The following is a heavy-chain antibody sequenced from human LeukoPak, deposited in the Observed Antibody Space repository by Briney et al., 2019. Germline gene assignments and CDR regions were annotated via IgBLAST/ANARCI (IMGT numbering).Heavy chain of an antibody. CDR1: GGSFSGYY. V-gene: IGHV4-34*01. D-gene: IGHD3-22*01. CDR3: ARGRRDSSGYYYRGRAFDI. Sequence: SETLSLTCAVYGGSFSGYYWSYIRQPPGKGLEWMGEINHSGSTNYRPSLKSRVTISVDTSKNQFSLKLSSVTAADTAVYYCARGRRDSSGYYYRGRAFDIWGQGTMVTVSS. J-gene: IGHJ3*02. CDR2: INHSGST.